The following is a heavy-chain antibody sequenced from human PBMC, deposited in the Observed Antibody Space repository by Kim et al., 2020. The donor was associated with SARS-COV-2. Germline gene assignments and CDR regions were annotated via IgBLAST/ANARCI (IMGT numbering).Heavy chain of an antibody. CDR3: AREDLGGESPRDGFYYYYYGMDV. CDR2: INHSGST. Sequence: SETLSLTCAVYGGSFSGYYWSWIRQPPGKGLEWIGEINHSGSTNYNPSLKSRVTISVDTSKNQFSLKLSSVTAADTAVYYCAREDLGGESPRDGFYYYYYGMDVWGQGTTVTVSS. D-gene: IGHD3-16*01. V-gene: IGHV4-34*01. CDR1: GGSFSGYY. J-gene: IGHJ6*02.